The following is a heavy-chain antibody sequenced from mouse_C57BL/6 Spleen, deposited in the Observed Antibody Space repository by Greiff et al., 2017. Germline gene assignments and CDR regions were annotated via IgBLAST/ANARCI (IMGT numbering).Heavy chain of an antibody. D-gene: IGHD1-1*01. Sequence: VQLKESGGGLVQPGGSMKLSCVASGFTFSNYWMNWVRQSPETGLEWVAQIRLKSDNYATHYAESVKGRFTISRDDSKRSVYLQMNNLRAEDTGIYYCTRSTTWAMDYWGQGTSGTVSS. CDR3: TRSTTWAMDY. CDR1: GFTFSNYW. V-gene: IGHV6-3*01. CDR2: IRLKSDNYAT. J-gene: IGHJ4*01.